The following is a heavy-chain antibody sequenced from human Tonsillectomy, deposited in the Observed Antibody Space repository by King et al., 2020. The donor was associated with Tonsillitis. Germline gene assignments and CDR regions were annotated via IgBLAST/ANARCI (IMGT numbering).Heavy chain of an antibody. D-gene: IGHD5-24*01. V-gene: IGHV3-7*03. Sequence: VQLVESGGGLVQPGGSLRLSCAASGFTFSSYWMSWVRQAPGKGLEWVANIKQDGSEKYYVDSVKGRLTISRDNAKNSLYLQMNSLRAEDTAVYYCARGPPFDYNYTMDVWGLGTTVTVSS. CDR3: ARGPPFDYNYTMDV. CDR2: IKQDGSEK. J-gene: IGHJ6*02. CDR1: GFTFSSYW.